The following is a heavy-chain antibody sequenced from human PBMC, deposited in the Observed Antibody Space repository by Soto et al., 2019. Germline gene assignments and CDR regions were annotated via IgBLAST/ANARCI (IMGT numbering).Heavy chain of an antibody. V-gene: IGHV6-1*01. CDR3: AGGASCRGVDV. J-gene: IGHJ6*02. CDR2: TYFRAKRYT. CDR1: LVSASDVTAG. D-gene: IGHD3-16*01. Sequence: PPRTPCPSCALSLVSASDVTAGWSWIRPPPRGGIEWRGTTYFRAKRYTDYAVSGKRRITINPATSQNQLSLHLALAMPEATAVYYCAGGASCRGVDVWGQGTPVTVSS.